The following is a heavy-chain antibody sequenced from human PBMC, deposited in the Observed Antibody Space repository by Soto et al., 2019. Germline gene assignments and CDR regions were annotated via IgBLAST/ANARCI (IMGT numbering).Heavy chain of an antibody. J-gene: IGHJ6*02. Sequence: QVQLVQSGAEVKKPGASVKVSCKASGYTFTSYGISWVRQAPGQGHEWMGWISAYNGNTSYAQKLQGRVTMTTDTPTSTAKRELRSLKPDDTAVYYWARGNPPPLQGSYYYSGMAAGGQGTTATVSS. V-gene: IGHV1-18*04. CDR1: GYTFTSYG. CDR3: ARGNPPPLQGSYYYSGMAA. CDR2: ISAYNGNT. D-gene: IGHD1-1*01.